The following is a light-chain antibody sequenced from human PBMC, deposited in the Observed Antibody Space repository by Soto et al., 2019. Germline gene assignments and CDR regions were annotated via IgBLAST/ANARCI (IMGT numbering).Light chain of an antibody. J-gene: IGLJ1*01. CDR2: EVS. Sequence: QSVLTQPASVSGSPGQSITISCTGTSSDVGGYNYVSWYQQHPGKAPKRMIYEVSNRPSGVSNRFSGSKSGNTASLTISGLQAEDEADYYCTSYTSSITYVFGTGTKVTVL. CDR1: SSDVGGYNY. CDR3: TSYTSSITYV. V-gene: IGLV2-14*01.